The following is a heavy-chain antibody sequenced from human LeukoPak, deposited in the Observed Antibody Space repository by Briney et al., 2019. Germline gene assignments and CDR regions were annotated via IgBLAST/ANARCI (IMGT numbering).Heavy chain of an antibody. J-gene: IGHJ5*02. CDR1: GGSISSYY. V-gene: IGHV4-4*09. D-gene: IGHD2-21*02. CDR3: ARLTGCGGDCYAGHWFDP. CDR2: IYTSGSI. Sequence: PSETLSLTCTVSGGSISSYYWSWIRQPPGKGLEWIGYIYTSGSINYNPSLKSRVTISVDTSKNQSSLKLSSVTAADTAVYYCARLTGCGGDCYAGHWFDPWGQGTLVTVSS.